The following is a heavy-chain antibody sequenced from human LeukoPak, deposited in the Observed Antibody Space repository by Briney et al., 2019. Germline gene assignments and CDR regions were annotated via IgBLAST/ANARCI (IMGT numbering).Heavy chain of an antibody. V-gene: IGHV6-1*01. CDR2: TYYRSKWYN. CDR1: GDSVSSNSAA. D-gene: IGHD6-6*01. Sequence: SQTLSLTCAISGDSVSSNSAAWHWIRQSPSRGLEWLGRTYYRSKWYNDYAVSVKSRITINPDTSKNQFSLQLNSVTPEDTAVYYCARTEQLGPPYYYYYMDVWGKGTTVTVSS. CDR3: ARTEQLGPPYYYYYMDV. J-gene: IGHJ6*03.